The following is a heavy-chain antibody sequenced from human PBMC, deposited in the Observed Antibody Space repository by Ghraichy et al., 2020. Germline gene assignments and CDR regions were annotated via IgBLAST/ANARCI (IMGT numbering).Heavy chain of an antibody. Sequence: ASVKVSCKTSGYPFTSHFMHWVRQSPGQGLDWMGIINPSGGSTSYAQKFQGRVTMTRDTSTSTVYMELSSLRSEDTAVYYCARIVGAGVFDYWGQGTLVAVPS. D-gene: IGHD1-26*01. CDR3: ARIVGAGVFDY. CDR2: INPSGGST. CDR1: GYPFTSHF. V-gene: IGHV1-46*01. J-gene: IGHJ4*02.